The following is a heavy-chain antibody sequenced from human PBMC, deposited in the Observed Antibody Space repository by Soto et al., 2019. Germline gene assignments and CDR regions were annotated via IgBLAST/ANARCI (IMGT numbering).Heavy chain of an antibody. D-gene: IGHD1-1*01. CDR3: ARTATANWRHAYYFDY. J-gene: IGHJ4*02. V-gene: IGHV4-59*01. Sequence: ETLSLTCTVSGGSIGSYYWSWIRQPPGKGLEWIGYIYYSGSTNYNPSLKSRVTISVDTSKNQFSLKLNSVTAADTAVYYCARTATANWRHAYYFDYWGQGTLVPVP. CDR1: GGSIGSYY. CDR2: IYYSGST.